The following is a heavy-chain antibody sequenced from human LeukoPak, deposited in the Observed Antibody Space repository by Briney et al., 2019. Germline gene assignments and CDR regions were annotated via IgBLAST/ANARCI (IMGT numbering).Heavy chain of an antibody. V-gene: IGHV1-18*01. D-gene: IGHD2-2*01. CDR2: INAYNGDT. J-gene: IGHJ6*03. Sequence: ASVKVSCKASGYTFTNYGVSWVRQAPGQGLEWMGWINAYNGDTHYAQNLQGRLTMTTDTSTSTAFMELRSLRPDDTAVYYCARWGLVAPGTYYYYYMDVWGRGTTDTVSS. CDR1: GYTFTNYG. CDR3: ARWGLVAPGTYYYYYMDV.